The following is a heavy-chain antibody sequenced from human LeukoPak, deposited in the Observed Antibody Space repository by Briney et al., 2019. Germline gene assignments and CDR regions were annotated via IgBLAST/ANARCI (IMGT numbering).Heavy chain of an antibody. CDR1: GFTFSSYA. D-gene: IGHD6-13*01. V-gene: IGHV3-30*01. Sequence: GSLRLSCAASGFTFSSYAMHWVRQAPGKGLEWVAVISYDGSNKYYADSVKGRFTISRDNSKNTLYLQMNSLRAEDTAVYYCARVGAAAGRLPNNWFDPWGQGTLVTVSS. CDR2: ISYDGSNK. J-gene: IGHJ5*02. CDR3: ARVGAAAGRLPNNWFDP.